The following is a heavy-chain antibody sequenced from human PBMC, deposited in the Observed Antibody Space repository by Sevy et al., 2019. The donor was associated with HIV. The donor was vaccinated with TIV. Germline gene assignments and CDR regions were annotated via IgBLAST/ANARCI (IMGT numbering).Heavy chain of an antibody. V-gene: IGHV3-30-3*01. Sequence: WGSLRLSCAASGFTFSSYAMNWVRQAPGKGLEWVAFISYDGSNKYYADSVKGRFTISRDNSNKTLYLQMHGLRVEDTAGYYCARGGYYGSGSNDGNYFDYWGQGTVVTVSS. J-gene: IGHJ4*02. CDR1: GFTFSSYA. CDR2: ISYDGSNK. CDR3: ARGGYYGSGSNDGNYFDY. D-gene: IGHD3-10*01.